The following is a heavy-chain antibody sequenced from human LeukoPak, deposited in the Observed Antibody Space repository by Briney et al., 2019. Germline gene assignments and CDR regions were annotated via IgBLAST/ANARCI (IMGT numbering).Heavy chain of an antibody. CDR3: ARALWELPPYFDY. J-gene: IGHJ4*02. D-gene: IGHD1-26*01. V-gene: IGHV3-11*01. CDR1: GFTFSDYY. Sequence: PGWSLTLSCPASGFTFSDYYMHWLRQAPARGLAGVSYISSSGSTIYYADSVKGRFTISRDNAKNSLYLQMNSLRAEDTAVYYCARALWELPPYFDYWGQGTLVTVSS. CDR2: ISSSGSTI.